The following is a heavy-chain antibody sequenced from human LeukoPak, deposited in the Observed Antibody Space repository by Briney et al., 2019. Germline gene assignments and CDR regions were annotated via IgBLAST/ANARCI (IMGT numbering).Heavy chain of an antibody. CDR3: ARVSETAMDPAIGDY. V-gene: IGHV1-18*01. CDR1: GYTFTSYG. Sequence: ASVKVSCKASGYTFTSYGISWVRQAPGQGLEWMGWISAYNGNTNYAQKLQGRVTMTTDTSTSTAYMELRSLRSDDTAVYYCARVSETAMDPAIGDYWGQGTLVTVSS. D-gene: IGHD5-18*01. CDR2: ISAYNGNT. J-gene: IGHJ4*02.